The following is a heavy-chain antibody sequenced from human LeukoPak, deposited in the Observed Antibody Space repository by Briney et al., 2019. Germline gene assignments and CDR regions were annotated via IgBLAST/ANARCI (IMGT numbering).Heavy chain of an antibody. V-gene: IGHV4-4*09. CDR2: IYGSGST. J-gene: IGHJ4*02. CDR1: GGSMSSYY. CDR3: ARTTVTVSHFDY. D-gene: IGHD4-17*01. Sequence: PSETLSLTCTVSGGSMSSYYWSWIRQPPGKGLEWIGYIYGSGSTNHNPSLKSRVTISVDTSKNQFSLKLSSVTAADTAVYYCARTTVTVSHFDYWGQGTLVTVSS.